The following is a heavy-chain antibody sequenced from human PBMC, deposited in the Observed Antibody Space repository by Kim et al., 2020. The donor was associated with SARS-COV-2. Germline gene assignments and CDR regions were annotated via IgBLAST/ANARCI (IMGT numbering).Heavy chain of an antibody. CDR2: ISYSGST. J-gene: IGHJ4*02. CDR3: PRSYYDSSGYLV. V-gene: IGHV4-59*01. Sequence: SETLSLTCTVSDGSISSYYWSWIRQPPGKGLEWIGYISYSGSTNYNPSLKSRVTISVDTSKNQFSLKLRSVTAADTAVYYCPRSYYDSSGYLVWGQGTLVTVTS. CDR1: DGSISSYY. D-gene: IGHD3-22*01.